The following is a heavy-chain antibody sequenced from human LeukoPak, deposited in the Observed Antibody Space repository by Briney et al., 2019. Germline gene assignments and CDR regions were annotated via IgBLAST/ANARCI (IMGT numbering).Heavy chain of an antibody. D-gene: IGHD2-15*01. V-gene: IGHV1-8*03. CDR1: GYTFTSYD. Sequence: ASVKVSCKASGYTFTSYDINWVRRATGQGLEWMGWMNPNSGNTGYAQKFQGRVTITRNTSISTAYMELSSLRSEDTAVYYCARGLGYCSGGSCYPRWGQGTLVTVSS. CDR3: ARGLGYCSGGSCYPR. CDR2: MNPNSGNT. J-gene: IGHJ4*02.